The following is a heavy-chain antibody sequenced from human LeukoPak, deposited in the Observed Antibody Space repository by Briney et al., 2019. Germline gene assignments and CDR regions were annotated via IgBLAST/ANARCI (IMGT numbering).Heavy chain of an antibody. CDR2: IFISEST. J-gene: IGHJ2*01. D-gene: IGHD6-13*01. CDR3: PRVIGSWYEDWYLDL. CDR1: GGSITSYY. Sequence: PSETLSLTCTVSGGSITSYYWSWVRQPAGKGLEWIGRIFISESTNYNPSLKSRVTMSVDTSKNQFSLNLSSVTASDTAVYYCPRVIGSWYEDWYLDLWGRGSLVSVSP. V-gene: IGHV4-4*07.